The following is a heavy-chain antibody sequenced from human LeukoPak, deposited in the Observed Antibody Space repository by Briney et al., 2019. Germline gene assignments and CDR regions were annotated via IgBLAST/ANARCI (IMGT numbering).Heavy chain of an antibody. CDR3: ARDQEYSSGWAYYYYMDV. Sequence: ASVKVPCKASGYTFTGYYMHWVRQAPGQGLEWMGWINPNSGGTNYAQKFQGRVTMTRDTSISTAYMELSRLRSDDTAVYYCARDQEYSSGWAYYYYMDVWGKGTTVTVSS. CDR2: INPNSGGT. D-gene: IGHD6-19*01. J-gene: IGHJ6*03. V-gene: IGHV1-2*02. CDR1: GYTFTGYY.